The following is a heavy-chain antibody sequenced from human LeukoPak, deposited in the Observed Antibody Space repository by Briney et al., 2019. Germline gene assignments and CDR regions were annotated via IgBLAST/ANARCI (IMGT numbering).Heavy chain of an antibody. J-gene: IGHJ4*02. CDR1: GYTFTIYA. Sequence: ASVTVSCKASGYTFTIYAMNWVRQAPGQGLEWMGWINTNTGNPTNAQGFTGRFVFSLDTSVSTAYLQISSLKAEDTAVYYCARDHGYVEMATIGYWGQGTLVSVSS. CDR2: INTNTGNP. CDR3: ARDHGYVEMATIGY. V-gene: IGHV7-4-1*02. D-gene: IGHD5-24*01.